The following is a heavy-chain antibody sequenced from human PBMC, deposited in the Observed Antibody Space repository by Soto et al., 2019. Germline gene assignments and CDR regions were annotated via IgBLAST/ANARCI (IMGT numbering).Heavy chain of an antibody. V-gene: IGHV2-5*01. J-gene: IGHJ3*02. CDR1: GFSLSTGGMG. CDR3: AYKPRYSSDSRGQKAGAVDM. CDR2: IYWNDDK. Sequence: QITLKESGPTLVRPTQTLTLTCTFSGFSLSTGGMGVGWIRQPPGKALEWLASIYWNDDKLYSPSLKSRLTLTKDTTKNQLVLTMTHMDPVYTATYSCAYKPRYSSDSRGQKAGAVDMWCQGTLVTVSS. D-gene: IGHD3-22*01.